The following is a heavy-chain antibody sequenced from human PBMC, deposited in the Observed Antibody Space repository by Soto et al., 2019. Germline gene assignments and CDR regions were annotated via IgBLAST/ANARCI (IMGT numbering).Heavy chain of an antibody. D-gene: IGHD6-13*01. J-gene: IGHJ4*02. Sequence: PSETLSLTCAVSGGSISSSNWWSWVRKPPGKGLEWIGEIYHSGSTNYNPSLKSRVTISVDKSKNQFSLKLSSVTAADTAVYYCARELAAVGTWPSGFDYWGQGTLVTVSS. CDR3: ARELAAVGTWPSGFDY. V-gene: IGHV4-4*02. CDR1: GGSISSSNW. CDR2: IYHSGST.